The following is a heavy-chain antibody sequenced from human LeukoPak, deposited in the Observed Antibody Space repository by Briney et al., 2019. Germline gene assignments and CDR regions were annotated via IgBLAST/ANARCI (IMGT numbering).Heavy chain of an antibody. J-gene: IGHJ5*02. Sequence: PSETLSLTCTVSGGSISSSSYYWGWIRQPPGKGLEWIGGIYYSGSTYYNPSLKSRVTISVDTSKNQFSLKLSSVTAADTAVYYCARQDPGQRFLEWLSVASWFDPWGQGTLVTVSS. CDR2: IYYSGST. CDR3: ARQDPGQRFLEWLSVASWFDP. D-gene: IGHD3-3*01. CDR1: GGSISSSSYY. V-gene: IGHV4-39*01.